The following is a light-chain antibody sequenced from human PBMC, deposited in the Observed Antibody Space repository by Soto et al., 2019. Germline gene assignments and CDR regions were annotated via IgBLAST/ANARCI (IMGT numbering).Light chain of an antibody. V-gene: IGKV3-15*01. CDR1: QSVSSY. CDR2: DSS. Sequence: EIVLTQSPATLSLSPGERATLSCRASQSVSSYLAWYQQKPGQAPRLLISDSSTRATGIPVRFSGSGSGTEFTLTISSLQSEDFAVYYCHQYDDGPYTFGQGTKVDI. J-gene: IGKJ2*01. CDR3: HQYDDGPYT.